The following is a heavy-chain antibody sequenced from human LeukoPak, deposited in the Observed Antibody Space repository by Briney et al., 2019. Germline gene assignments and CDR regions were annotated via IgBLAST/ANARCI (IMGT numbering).Heavy chain of an antibody. V-gene: IGHV3-30*18. J-gene: IGHJ4*02. CDR1: GFTFNSYG. D-gene: IGHD3-10*01. Sequence: GGALRLSCAASGFTFNSYGMYWVRQAPGEGLEWVAVISYDGSKRYYADSVTGRFTVSRDNPKNTLYLQMNSLRAEDTAVYYCAKDTAEYTYGFGYFDSWGQGTLVTVSS. CDR3: AKDTAEYTYGFGYFDS. CDR2: ISYDGSKR.